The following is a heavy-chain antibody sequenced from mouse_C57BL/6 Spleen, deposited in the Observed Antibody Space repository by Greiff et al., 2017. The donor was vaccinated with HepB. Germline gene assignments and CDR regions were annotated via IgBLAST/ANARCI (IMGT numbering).Heavy chain of an antibody. Sequence: QVQLKQPGAELVRPGSSVKLSCKASGYTFTSYWMDWVKQRPGQGLEWIGNIYPSDSETHYNQKFKDKATLTVDKSSSTAYMQLSSLTSEDSAVYYCARSPYGSSWAMDYWGQGTSVTVSS. J-gene: IGHJ4*01. CDR3: ARSPYGSSWAMDY. CDR1: GYTFTSYW. D-gene: IGHD1-1*01. CDR2: IYPSDSET. V-gene: IGHV1-61*01.